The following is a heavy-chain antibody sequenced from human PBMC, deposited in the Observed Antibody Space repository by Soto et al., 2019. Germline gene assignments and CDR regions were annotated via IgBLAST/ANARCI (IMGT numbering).Heavy chain of an antibody. J-gene: IGHJ4*02. V-gene: IGHV1-2*04. Sequence: GPSVKVSCKASGYTFTGYYMHWVRQAPGQGLEWMGWINPNSGGTNYAQKFQGWVTMTRDTFISTAYMELSRLRPDDTAVYYCARAQGVTIFGVVIPNYFDYWGQGTLVTVSS. CDR1: GYTFTGYY. CDR3: ARAQGVTIFGVVIPNYFDY. D-gene: IGHD3-3*01. CDR2: INPNSGGT.